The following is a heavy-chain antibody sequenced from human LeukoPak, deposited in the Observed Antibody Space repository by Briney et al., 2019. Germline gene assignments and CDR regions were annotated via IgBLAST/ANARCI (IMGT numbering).Heavy chain of an antibody. D-gene: IGHD5-18*01. V-gene: IGHV4-59*01. Sequence: SETLSLTCPVSGDSISNYYWSWIRQPPGKGLEWIGFIYYSGSTNYNPSLKSRVTISVDTSKNQFSLKLSSVTAADTAVYYCARVIGGGYRYGSYYYYMDVWGKGTTVTISS. CDR1: GDSISNYY. J-gene: IGHJ6*03. CDR3: ARVIGGGYRYGSYYYYMDV. CDR2: IYYSGST.